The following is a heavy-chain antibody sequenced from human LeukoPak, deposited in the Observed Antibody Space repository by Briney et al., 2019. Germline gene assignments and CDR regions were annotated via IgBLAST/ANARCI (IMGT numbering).Heavy chain of an antibody. CDR2: IYYSGST. CDR3: ARTYYGSGSYSNYYFDY. CDR1: GGFITGYY. J-gene: IGHJ4*02. D-gene: IGHD3-10*01. Sequence: SETLSLTCTVSGGFITGYYWSWIRQPPGKGLEWIGYIYYSGSTNYNPSLKSRVTISVDTSKNQFSLKLSSVTAADTAVYYCARTYYGSGSYSNYYFDYWGQGTLVTVSS. V-gene: IGHV4-59*01.